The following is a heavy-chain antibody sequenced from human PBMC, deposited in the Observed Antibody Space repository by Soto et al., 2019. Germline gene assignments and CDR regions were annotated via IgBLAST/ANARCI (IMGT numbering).Heavy chain of an antibody. CDR1: GGSISRTRYY. CDR3: VSGPGTTADY. V-gene: IGHV4-39*01. Sequence: SETLCLTCTVSGGSISRTRYYGGWIRQPPGKGLEWIGTTYYTGSTYYNPSLKSRVTISVDMSKNQFSLKVRSVTAADTAVYYCVSGPGTTADYWGQGTLVTVSS. J-gene: IGHJ4*02. D-gene: IGHD1-1*01. CDR2: TYYTGST.